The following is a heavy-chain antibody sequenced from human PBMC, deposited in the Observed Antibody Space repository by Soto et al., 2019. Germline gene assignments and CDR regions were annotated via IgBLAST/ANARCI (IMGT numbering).Heavy chain of an antibody. CDR1: GGSISSGDYY. V-gene: IGHV4-30-4*01. CDR2: IYYSGST. Sequence: PSETLSLTCTVSGGSISSGDYYWSWIRQPPGKGLEWIGYIYYSGSTYYNPSLKSRVTISVDTSKNQFSLKLSSVTAADTAVYYCARAQPDIVLMVYATFDYWGQGTLVTVSS. J-gene: IGHJ4*02. D-gene: IGHD2-8*01. CDR3: ARAQPDIVLMVYATFDY.